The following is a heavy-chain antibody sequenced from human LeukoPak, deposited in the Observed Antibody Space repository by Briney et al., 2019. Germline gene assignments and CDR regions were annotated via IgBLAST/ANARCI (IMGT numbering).Heavy chain of an antibody. CDR3: ARGGDYGDYEADY. CDR1: GGSFSGYY. D-gene: IGHD4-17*01. Sequence: SETLSLTCAVYGGSFSGYYWSWIRQPPGKGLEWIGEINHSGSTNYNPSLKSRVTISVDTSKNQFSLKLSSVTAADTAVYYRARGGDYGDYEADYWGQGTLVTVSS. V-gene: IGHV4-34*01. CDR2: INHSGST. J-gene: IGHJ4*02.